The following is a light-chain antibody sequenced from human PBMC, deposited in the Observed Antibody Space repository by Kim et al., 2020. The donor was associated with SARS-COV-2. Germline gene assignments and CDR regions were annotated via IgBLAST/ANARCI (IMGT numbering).Light chain of an antibody. CDR1: TGTVTSGYF. Sequence: GETVTLTCVSSTGTVTSGYFPSWFQQKPGQTPRALIYSTSNKHSWTPARFSGSLLGGKAALTLSSVQPEDEAEYYCLLYYGDGQLLFGGGTQLTVL. CDR2: STS. V-gene: IGLV7-43*01. CDR3: LLYYGDGQLL. J-gene: IGLJ2*01.